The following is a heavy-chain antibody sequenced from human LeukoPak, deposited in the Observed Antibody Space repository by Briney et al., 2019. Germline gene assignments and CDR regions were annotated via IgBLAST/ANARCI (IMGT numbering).Heavy chain of an antibody. CDR3: ARGSNPPP. D-gene: IGHD2-8*01. CDR1: GFTFSSYA. Sequence: PGGSLRLSCAASGFTFSSYAMHWVRQAPGKGLEWVAVISYDGSNKYYADSVKGRFTISRDNSKNTLYLQMNSLRAEDTAVYYCARGSNPPPWGQGTTVTVSS. CDR2: ISYDGSNK. V-gene: IGHV3-30-3*01. J-gene: IGHJ6*02.